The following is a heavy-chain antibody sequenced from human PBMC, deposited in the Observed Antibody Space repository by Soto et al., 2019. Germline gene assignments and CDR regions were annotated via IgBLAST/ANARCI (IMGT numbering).Heavy chain of an antibody. D-gene: IGHD3-10*01. J-gene: IGHJ2*01. CDR3: ARGRGDGYNQNWYFDL. Sequence: PSWTLALTCAVYGGSFSVYYWSGIRQPPGKGLEWIGEINNGGSSNYNPSLKSRGSMSVGTSNNQFSLKLTSVTAADTAVYYCARGRGDGYNQNWYFDLWGRGPLVTVSS. CDR1: GGSFSVYY. V-gene: IGHV4-34*01. CDR2: INNGGSS.